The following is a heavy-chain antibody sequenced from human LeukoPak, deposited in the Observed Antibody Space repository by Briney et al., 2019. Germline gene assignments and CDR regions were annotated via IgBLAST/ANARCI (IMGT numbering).Heavy chain of an antibody. D-gene: IGHD6-19*01. J-gene: IGHJ4*02. CDR1: GFTFSSYA. CDR3: AKDDGIAVAGVDY. CDR2: ISGSAINT. Sequence: QPGGSLRLSCAASGFTFSSYAISWVRQAPGKGLEWVSSISGSAINTYYADSVKGRFTISRDNSKNTLYLQMNSLRAEDTAVYYCAKDDGIAVAGVDYWGQGTLVTVSS. V-gene: IGHV3-23*01.